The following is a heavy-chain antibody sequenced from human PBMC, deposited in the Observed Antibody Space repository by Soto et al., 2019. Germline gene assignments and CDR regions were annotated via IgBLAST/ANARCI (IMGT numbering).Heavy chain of an antibody. CDR1: GGSISSYC. V-gene: IGHV4-59*01. Sequence: PSETLSLTCTVSGGSISSYCWSWIRQPPGKGLEWIGYIYYSGSTNYNPSLKSRVTISVDTSKNQFSLKLSSVTAADTAVYYCARNGNYYDSSGYALYCYYGMDVWGQGTTVSVSS. J-gene: IGHJ6*02. D-gene: IGHD3-22*01. CDR2: IYYSGST. CDR3: ARNGNYYDSSGYALYCYYGMDV.